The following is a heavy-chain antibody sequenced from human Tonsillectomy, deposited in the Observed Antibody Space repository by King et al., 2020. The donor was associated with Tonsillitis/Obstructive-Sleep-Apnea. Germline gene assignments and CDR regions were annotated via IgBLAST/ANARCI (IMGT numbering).Heavy chain of an antibody. CDR3: AGYVDTTERRRYDAFDI. CDR1: GGSISSYY. D-gene: IGHD5-18*01. Sequence: QLQESGPGLVKPSETLSLTCTVSGGSISSYYWSWIRQPPGKGLEWIGYISYSGNTNYNPSLKSRVTISVDTSKNQFSLNLNSVTAADTAVYYCAGYVDTTERRRYDAFDIWGQGTMVTVSS. V-gene: IGHV4-59*08. J-gene: IGHJ3*02. CDR2: ISYSGNT.